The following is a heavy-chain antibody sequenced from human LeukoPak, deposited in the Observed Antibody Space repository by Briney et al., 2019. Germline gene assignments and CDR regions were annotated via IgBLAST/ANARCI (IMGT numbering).Heavy chain of an antibody. Sequence: GGSLRLSCATSGFTFSTYEMNWVRQAPGKGLEWVSYISSGSDTIYYADSVRGRFTISRDNAKNSLYLQMNSLRAEDTAVYYCARGIAAAGVVGVFDYWGQGALVTVSS. V-gene: IGHV3-48*03. CDR3: ARGIAAAGVVGVFDY. CDR2: ISSGSDTI. J-gene: IGHJ4*02. CDR1: GFTFSTYE. D-gene: IGHD6-13*01.